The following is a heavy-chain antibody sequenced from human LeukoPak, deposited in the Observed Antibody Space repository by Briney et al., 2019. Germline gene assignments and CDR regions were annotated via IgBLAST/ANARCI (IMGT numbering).Heavy chain of an antibody. CDR1: EFTFSNFW. Sequence: PGGSLRLSCPASEFTFSNFWMSWVRQAPGKGLHWVANTNRDGSEKDDVDSVKGRVTISRDNAMKFLYLQLNSLRVDDTAVYYCARDSGSCRGCAFDIWGQGTVVTVSS. CDR3: ARDSGSCRGCAFDI. D-gene: IGHD1-26*01. J-gene: IGHJ3*02. CDR2: TNRDGSEK. V-gene: IGHV3-7*01.